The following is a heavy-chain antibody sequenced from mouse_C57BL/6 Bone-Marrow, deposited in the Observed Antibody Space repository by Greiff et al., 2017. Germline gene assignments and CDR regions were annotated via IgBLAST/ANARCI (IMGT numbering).Heavy chain of an antibody. CDR2: INPNNGGT. V-gene: IGHV1-26*01. CDR1: GYTFTDYY. J-gene: IGHJ2*01. Sequence: EVQLQQSGPELVKPGASVKISCKASGYTFTDYYMNWVKQSHGKSLEWIGDINPNNGGTSYNQKFKGKATLTVDKSSSTAYMELRSLTSEDSAVYYCANYYGSSGDYWGQGTTLTVSS. CDR3: ANYYGSSGDY. D-gene: IGHD1-1*01.